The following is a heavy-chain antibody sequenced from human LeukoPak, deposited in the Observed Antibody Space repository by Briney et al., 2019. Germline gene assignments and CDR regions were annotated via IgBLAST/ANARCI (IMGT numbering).Heavy chain of an antibody. CDR3: ARDILYSSGWSGGYYFDY. J-gene: IGHJ4*02. Sequence: PSETLSLTCTVSGGSISSSSYYWGWIRQPPGKGLEWIGSIYYSGSTYYNPSLKSRVTISVDTSKNQFSLKLSSVTAADTAVYYCARDILYSSGWSGGYYFDYWGQGTLVTVSS. CDR1: GGSISSSSYY. V-gene: IGHV4-39*07. CDR2: IYYSGST. D-gene: IGHD6-19*01.